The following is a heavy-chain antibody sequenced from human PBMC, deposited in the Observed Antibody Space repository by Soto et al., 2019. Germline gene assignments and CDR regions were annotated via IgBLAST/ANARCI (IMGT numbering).Heavy chain of an antibody. V-gene: IGHV4-39*01. CDR1: GGSISSSSSY. CDR3: ARGMDSAKTGY. Sequence: SETLSLTCTVSGGSISSSSSYWGWIRQPPGKGLEWVGRFCYLGNTYYNPSLGSRVTISVDTSKNQVSLNLYSVTAADTAVYYCARGMDSAKTGYWGQGTLVTVSS. J-gene: IGHJ4*02. D-gene: IGHD5-18*01. CDR2: FCYLGNT.